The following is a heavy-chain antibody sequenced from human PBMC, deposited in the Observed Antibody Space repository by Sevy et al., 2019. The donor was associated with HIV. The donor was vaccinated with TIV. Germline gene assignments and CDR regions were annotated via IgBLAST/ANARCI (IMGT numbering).Heavy chain of an antibody. J-gene: IGHJ6*02. D-gene: IGHD1-26*01. CDR2: IRYDGSNK. V-gene: IGHV3-30*02. Sequence: GGSLRLSCAASGFTFSSYGMHWVRQAPGKGLEWVAFIRYDGSNKYYADSVKGRFTISRDNSKNSLYLQMNSLRAEDTAVYYCARSGGSYDYGMDVWGQGTTVTVSS. CDR3: ARSGGSYDYGMDV. CDR1: GFTFSSYG.